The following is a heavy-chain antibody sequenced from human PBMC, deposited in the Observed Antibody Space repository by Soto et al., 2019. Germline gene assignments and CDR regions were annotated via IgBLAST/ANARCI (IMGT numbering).Heavy chain of an antibody. D-gene: IGHD6-25*01. J-gene: IGHJ4*02. CDR3: ATQRGGGGY. CDR2: IYSGGYT. V-gene: IGHV3-53*01. CDR1: GFTVSNNY. Sequence: VQLVESGGGLIQPGGSLRLSCAVSGFTVSNNYMSWVRQAPGKGLEGVSVIYSGGYTAYGDSVKGRFTISRDNSKNTLNPKINTEKAADPGVFSCATQRGGGGYWGQGTLVTVSS.